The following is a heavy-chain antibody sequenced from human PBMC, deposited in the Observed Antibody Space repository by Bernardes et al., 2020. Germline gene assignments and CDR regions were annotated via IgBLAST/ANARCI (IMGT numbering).Heavy chain of an antibody. V-gene: IGHV1-3*01. J-gene: IGHJ5*02. D-gene: IGHD3-3*01. CDR1: GYTFTSYA. CDR2: INAGNGNT. CDR3: ARSPYDFWSGLGFDP. Sequence: ASVKVSCKASGYTFTSYAMHWVRQAPGQRLEWMGWINAGNGNTKYSQKFQGRVTITRDTSASTAYMELSSLRSEDTAVYYCARSPYDFWSGLGFDPWGQGTLVTVSA.